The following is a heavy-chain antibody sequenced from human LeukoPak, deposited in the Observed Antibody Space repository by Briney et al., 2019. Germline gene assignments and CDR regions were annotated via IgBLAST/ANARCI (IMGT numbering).Heavy chain of an antibody. V-gene: IGHV1-18*01. J-gene: IGHJ6*03. Sequence: ASVNVSCKASGYTFTSCGISWVRQAPGQGREGMGWISAYNGNTKYAQKLHGRVTMTTDTSTSTAYMERRSLRSDDTAVYYCARATVGPDRPDYGGNSGGWYYYYYMDVWGKGTTVTVSS. D-gene: IGHD4-23*01. CDR1: GYTFTSCG. CDR3: ARATVGPDRPDYGGNSGGWYYYYYMDV. CDR2: ISAYNGNT.